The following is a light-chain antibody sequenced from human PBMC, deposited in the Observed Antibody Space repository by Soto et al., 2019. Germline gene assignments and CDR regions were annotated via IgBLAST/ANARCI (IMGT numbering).Light chain of an antibody. Sequence: DVVMTQSPLSLPVTLGQPASISCRSSQSLVYSDGSTYFSWFQQRPGQSPRRLIYKVSNRDSGVPDRFSGSRSGTDFTPELSRVEAEDVGVYYCMQGTYWPHTFGQGTNLEIK. CDR1: QSLVYSDGSTY. CDR3: MQGTYWPHT. V-gene: IGKV2-30*01. J-gene: IGKJ2*01. CDR2: KVS.